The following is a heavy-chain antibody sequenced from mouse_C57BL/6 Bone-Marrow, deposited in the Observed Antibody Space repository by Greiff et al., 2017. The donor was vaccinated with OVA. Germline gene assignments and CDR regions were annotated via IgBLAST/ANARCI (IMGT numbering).Heavy chain of an antibody. D-gene: IGHD2-4*01. V-gene: IGHV5-9-1*02. CDR1: GFTFSSYA. CDR2: ISSGGDYT. Sequence: EVKLVESGGGLVKPGGSLKLSCAASGFTFSSYAMSWVRQTPEKRLEWVAHISSGGDYTYYADTVKGRVTISRDNARNTLYLQMSRLKSEDTTMYYGTRDTGDYDGYFGIWGTGTAVIVS. CDR3: TRDTGDYDGYFGI. J-gene: IGHJ1*03.